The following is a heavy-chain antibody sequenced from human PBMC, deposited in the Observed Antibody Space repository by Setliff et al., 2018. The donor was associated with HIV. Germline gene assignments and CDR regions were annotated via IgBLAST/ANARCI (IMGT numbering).Heavy chain of an antibody. V-gene: IGHV4-61*09. D-gene: IGHD2-2*01. J-gene: IGHJ5*02. CDR1: GGSISSGSYY. Sequence: SETLSLTCTVSGGSISSGSYYWSWIRQPAGKGLEWNGHIYTSGSTNYNPSLKSRVTRSVDTSKNPFSLKLRSVTASDTAVYYCAREGVPAAVMWFDPWGQGTLVTVSS. CDR3: AREGVPAAVMWFDP. CDR2: IYTSGST.